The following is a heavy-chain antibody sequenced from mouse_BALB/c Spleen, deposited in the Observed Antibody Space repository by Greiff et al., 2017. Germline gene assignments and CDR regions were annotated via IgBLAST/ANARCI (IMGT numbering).Heavy chain of an antibody. D-gene: IGHD1-2*01. CDR2: IYWDDDK. CDR3: ARSEATATYWYFDV. V-gene: IGHV8-12*01. CDR1: GFSLSTSGMG. Sequence: QVTLKVSGPGILQPSQTLSLTCSFSGFSLSTSGMGVSWIRQPSGKGLEWLAHIYWDDDKRYNPSLKSRLTISKDTSRNQVFLKITSVDTADTATYYCARSEATATYWYFDVWGAGTTVTVSS. J-gene: IGHJ1*01.